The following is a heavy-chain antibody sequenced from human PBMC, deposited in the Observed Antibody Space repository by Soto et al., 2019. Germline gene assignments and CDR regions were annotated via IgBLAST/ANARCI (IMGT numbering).Heavy chain of an antibody. CDR2: ISAYNGNT. CDR3: ARDPNTNSSYNWFDP. V-gene: IGHV1-18*01. CDR1: GYTFTSYG. J-gene: IGHJ5*02. D-gene: IGHD6-6*01. Sequence: ASVKVSCKASGYTFTSYGISWVRQAPGQGLEWMGWISAYNGNTNYAQKLQGRVTMTTDTSTSTAYMELRSLRSDDTAVYYCARDPNTNSSYNWFDPWGQGTLVTVSS.